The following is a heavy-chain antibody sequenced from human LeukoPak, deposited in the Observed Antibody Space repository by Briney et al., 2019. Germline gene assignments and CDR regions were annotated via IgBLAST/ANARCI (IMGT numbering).Heavy chain of an antibody. CDR2: IYYSGST. V-gene: IGHV4-59*01. Sequence: PSGTLSLTCTVSGGSISSFYWSWVRQPPGKGLEWIGYIYYSGSTKYNPSLKSRVTISVDTSKNQFSLRLNSVTAADTAVYYCARDAGATFDYWGQGTLVTVSS. CDR1: GGSISSFY. J-gene: IGHJ4*02. D-gene: IGHD1-26*01. CDR3: ARDAGATFDY.